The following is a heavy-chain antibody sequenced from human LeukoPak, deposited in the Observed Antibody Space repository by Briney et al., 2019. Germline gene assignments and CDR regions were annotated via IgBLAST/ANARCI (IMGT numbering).Heavy chain of an antibody. Sequence: GGSLRLSCTASGFTFSDYYMTWIRQAPGKGLEWVSYISSSTGYTNYADSVRGRFTISRDNAKNSLFLQMNSLRAEDTAVYYCARLDAPHTATPNFCFDYWGQGILVTVSS. V-gene: IGHV3-11*03. CDR3: ARLDAPHTATPNFCFDY. CDR2: ISSSTGYT. D-gene: IGHD5-18*01. J-gene: IGHJ4*02. CDR1: GFTFSDYY.